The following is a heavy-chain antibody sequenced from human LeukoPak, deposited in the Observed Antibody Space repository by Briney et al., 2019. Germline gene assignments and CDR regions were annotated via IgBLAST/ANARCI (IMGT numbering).Heavy chain of an antibody. V-gene: IGHV3-23*01. Sequence: GGSLRLSCAASGFTFSSYAMSWVRQAPGKGLEWVSAISGSGGSTYYADSVKGRFTISRDNPKNTLYLQMNSLRAEDTAVYYCAKHCSSTSCYFWGQGTLVTVSS. CDR2: ISGSGGST. CDR3: AKHCSSTSCYF. J-gene: IGHJ4*02. D-gene: IGHD2-2*01. CDR1: GFTFSSYA.